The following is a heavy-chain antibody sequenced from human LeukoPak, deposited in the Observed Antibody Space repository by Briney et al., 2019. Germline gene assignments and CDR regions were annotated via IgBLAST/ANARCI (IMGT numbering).Heavy chain of an antibody. CDR3: AKDGHYYDSRYNWFDP. CDR1: GFTVSSDY. CDR2: ISGSGGST. J-gene: IGHJ5*02. V-gene: IGHV3-23*01. Sequence: PGGSLRLSCAASGFTVSSDYMSWVRQAPGKGLEWVSAISGSGGSTYYADSVKGRFTISRDNSKNTLYLQMNSLRAEDTAVYYCAKDGHYYDSRYNWFDPWGQGTLVTVSS. D-gene: IGHD3-22*01.